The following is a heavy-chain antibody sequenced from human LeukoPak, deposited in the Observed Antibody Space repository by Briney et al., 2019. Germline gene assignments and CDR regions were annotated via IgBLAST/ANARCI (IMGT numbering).Heavy chain of an antibody. V-gene: IGHV4-4*07. CDR2: IYTSGTT. Sequence: SETLSLTCTVSGGSISNYYWSWIRQPAGKGLEWIGRIYTSGTTHYNPSLKSRVTMSVDTSKNQFSLKLSSVTAADTAVYYCARLSTVTTSFDYWGQGTLVTVSS. CDR1: GGSISNYY. J-gene: IGHJ4*02. CDR3: ARLSTVTTSFDY. D-gene: IGHD4-17*01.